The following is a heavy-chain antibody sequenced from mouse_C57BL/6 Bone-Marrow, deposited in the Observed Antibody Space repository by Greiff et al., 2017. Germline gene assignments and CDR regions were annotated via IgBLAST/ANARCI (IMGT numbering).Heavy chain of an antibody. V-gene: IGHV1-15*01. CDR1: GYTFTDYE. CDR3: TRGSYYYGSFDY. CDR2: IDPETGGT. D-gene: IGHD1-1*01. Sequence: VQLQESGAELVRPGASVTLSCKASGYTFTDYEMHWVKQTPVHGLEWIGAIDPETGGTAYNQKFKGKAILTADKSSSTAYMELRSLTSEDSAVYYCTRGSYYYGSFDYWGQGTTLTVSS. J-gene: IGHJ2*01.